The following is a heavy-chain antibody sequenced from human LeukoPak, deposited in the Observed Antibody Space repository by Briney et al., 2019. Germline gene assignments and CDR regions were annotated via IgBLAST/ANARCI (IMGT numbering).Heavy chain of an antibody. CDR1: GYTFIGYY. CDR3: AREPADYCSGGSCYSFDP. V-gene: IGHV1-2*02. J-gene: IGHJ5*02. CDR2: INPNSGGT. Sequence: GASVKVSCKASGYTFIGYYMHWVRQAPGQGLEWMGWINPNSGGTNYAQKFQGRVTMTRDTSISTAYMELSRLRSDDTAVYYCAREPADYCSGGSCYSFDPWGQGTLVTVPS. D-gene: IGHD2-15*01.